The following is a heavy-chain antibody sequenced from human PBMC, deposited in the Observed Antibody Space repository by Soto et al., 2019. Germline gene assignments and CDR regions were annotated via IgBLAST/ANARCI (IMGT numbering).Heavy chain of an antibody. J-gene: IGHJ4*02. V-gene: IGHV3-33*01. Sequence: QVQLVESGGGVVQPGRSLRLSCAASGFTFSSYGMHWVRQAPGKGLEWVAVIWYDGSNKYYADSVKGRFTISRDNSTNTLYLQMNSLRVEDTAVYYCARDRYSSGWYDLDYWGQGTLVTVSS. CDR1: GFTFSSYG. CDR3: ARDRYSSGWYDLDY. D-gene: IGHD6-19*01. CDR2: IWYDGSNK.